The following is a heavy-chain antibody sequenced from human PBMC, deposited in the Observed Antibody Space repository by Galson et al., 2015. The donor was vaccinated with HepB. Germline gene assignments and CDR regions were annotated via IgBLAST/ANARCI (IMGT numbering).Heavy chain of an antibody. J-gene: IGHJ4*02. CDR2: IGWNSGDV. CDR3: AKDRHILTADCSFDF. CDR1: GFTFDDYA. D-gene: IGHD3-9*01. V-gene: IGHV3-9*01. Sequence: SLRLSCAASGFTFDDYAMHWVRQPPGKDLEWVSTIGWNSGDVDYADSVRGRFTISRDNAKDSLYLQMNSLRIEDTALYYCAKDRHILTADCSFDFWGQGALVTVSS.